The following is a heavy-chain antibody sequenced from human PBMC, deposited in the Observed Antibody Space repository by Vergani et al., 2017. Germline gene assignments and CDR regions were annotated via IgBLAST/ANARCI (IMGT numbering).Heavy chain of an antibody. CDR1: GFTFSHYS. CDR2: ISGNNDAV. CDR3: VRDVRVSRT. J-gene: IGHJ3*01. Sequence: VQLVESGGGVVQPGGSLSLSCAASGFTFSHYSMNWVRQAPGKGLEWVSSISGNNDAVYYADSVKVRFTISRDNAKNSLYLDMSSLRAEDTAVYYCVRDVRVSRTWGQGTLVAVSS. V-gene: IGHV3-21*01.